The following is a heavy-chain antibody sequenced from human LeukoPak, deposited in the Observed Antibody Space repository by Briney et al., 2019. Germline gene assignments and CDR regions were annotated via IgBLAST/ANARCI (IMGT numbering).Heavy chain of an antibody. CDR2: INPNSGGT. CDR1: GGTFSSYA. D-gene: IGHD3-9*01. V-gene: IGHV1-2*02. CDR3: ARGNRSDKHVLRYFDWLLPPHPFFDY. Sequence: AASVKVSCKASGGTFSSYAISWVRQAPGQGLEWMGWINPNSGGTNYAQKFQGRVTMTRDTSISTAYMELSRLRSDDTAVYYCARGNRSDKHVLRYFDWLLPPHPFFDYWGQGTLVTVSS. J-gene: IGHJ4*02.